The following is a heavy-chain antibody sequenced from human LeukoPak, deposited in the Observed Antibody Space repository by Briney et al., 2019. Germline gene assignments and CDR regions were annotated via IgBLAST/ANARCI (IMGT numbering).Heavy chain of an antibody. CDR1: GFTFHDYT. J-gene: IGHJ6*03. CDR3: AKEGQNYYYYMDV. Sequence: GASLRLSCAASGFTFHDYTMYWVRQAPGKGLEFVSLISWDGDSTYYADSVKGRFTIFRDNSENSLYLQMNSLRTEDTALYYCAKEGQNYYYYMDVWGKGTTVTVSS. V-gene: IGHV3-43*01. CDR2: ISWDGDST.